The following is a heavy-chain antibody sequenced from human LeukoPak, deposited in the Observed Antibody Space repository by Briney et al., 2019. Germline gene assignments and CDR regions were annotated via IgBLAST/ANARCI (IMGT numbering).Heavy chain of an antibody. CDR2: INHSGST. J-gene: IGHJ3*02. CDR3: ARDPLWWDPQDDAFDI. CDR1: GGSFSGYY. V-gene: IGHV4-34*01. D-gene: IGHD2-21*01. Sequence: SETLSLTCAVYGGSFSGYYWSWIRQPPGKGLEWIREINHSGSTNYNPSLKSRVTISVDTSKNQFSLKLSSVTAADTAVYYCARDPLWWDPQDDAFDIWGQGTMVTVSS.